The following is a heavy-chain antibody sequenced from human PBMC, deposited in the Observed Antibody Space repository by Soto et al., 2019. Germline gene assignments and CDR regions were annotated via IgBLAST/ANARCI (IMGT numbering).Heavy chain of an antibody. V-gene: IGHV1-18*01. J-gene: IGHJ5*02. CDR3: ARSGLPDPVVVVGQTPFEP. D-gene: IGHD2-15*01. CDR1: GYTFTNYD. CDR2: SSAYNGDT. Sequence: ASVKVSCKASGYTFTNYDINWVRQAPGQGLEWMGWSSAYNGDTNYAQKLQGRVTMTTDASTSTAYMELRSLRSDDTAVYYCARSGLPDPVVVVGQTPFEPWGKGSLVTXS.